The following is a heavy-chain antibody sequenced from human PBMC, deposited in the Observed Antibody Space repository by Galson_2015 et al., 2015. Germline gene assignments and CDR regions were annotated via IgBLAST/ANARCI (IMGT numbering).Heavy chain of an antibody. CDR3: ARQGTSRYSYGHYYYGMDV. D-gene: IGHD5-18*01. J-gene: IGHJ6*02. CDR1: GYSFTSYW. Sequence: QSGAEVKKPGESLRISCKGSGYSFTSYWISWVRQMPGKGLEWMGRIDPSDSYTNYSPSFQGHVTISADKSISTAYLQWSSLKASDTAMYYCARQGTSRYSYGHYYYGMDVWGQGTTVTVSS. V-gene: IGHV5-10-1*01. CDR2: IDPSDSYT.